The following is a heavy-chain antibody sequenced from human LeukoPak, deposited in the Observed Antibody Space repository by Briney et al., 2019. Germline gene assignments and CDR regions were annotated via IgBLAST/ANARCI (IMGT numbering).Heavy chain of an antibody. Sequence: GGSLRLSCAASGFTFSSYAMSWVRQAPGKGLEWVSAISGSGGSTYYADSVKGRFTISRDNSKNTLYLQMNSLRAEDTAVYYCAKDTGVVTIFGVVTYFDYWGQGTLVTVSS. J-gene: IGHJ4*02. V-gene: IGHV3-23*01. D-gene: IGHD3-3*01. CDR3: AKDTGVVTIFGVVTYFDY. CDR1: GFTFSSYA. CDR2: ISGSGGST.